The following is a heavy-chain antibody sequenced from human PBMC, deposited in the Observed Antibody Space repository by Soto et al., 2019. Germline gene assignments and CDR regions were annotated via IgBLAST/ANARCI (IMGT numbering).Heavy chain of an antibody. CDR2: ISGSGHAT. CDR3: AKGRYFDSSGGCANY. Sequence: EVKLLESGGGLVPPGASARLSCITSGFIFDNYAMSWVRQSPGRGLEWVAAISGSGHATYYTESVQGRFIISRDKSKKTVFLQMHNLRAEDTAGYYCAKGRYFDSSGGCANYWGMGTLFTVSS. CDR1: GFIFDNYA. D-gene: IGHD3-22*01. V-gene: IGHV3-23*01. J-gene: IGHJ4*02.